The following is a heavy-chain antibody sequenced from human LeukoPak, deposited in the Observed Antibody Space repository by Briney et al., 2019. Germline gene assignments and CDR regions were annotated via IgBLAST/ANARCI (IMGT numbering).Heavy chain of an antibody. CDR3: ARHKSATYYYDSSGYYYFDY. Sequence: SETLSLTCTVSGGSISSSSYYWGWFRQPPGKGLEWIGRIYYSGSTYYNPSLKSRVTISVDTSKNQFSLKLSSVTAADTAVYYCARHKSATYYYDSSGYYYFDYWGQGTLVTVSS. J-gene: IGHJ4*02. D-gene: IGHD3-22*01. CDR1: GGSISSSSYY. CDR2: IYYSGST. V-gene: IGHV4-39*01.